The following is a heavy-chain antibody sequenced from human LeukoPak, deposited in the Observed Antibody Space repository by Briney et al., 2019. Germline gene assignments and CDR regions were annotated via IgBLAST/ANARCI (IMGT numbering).Heavy chain of an antibody. Sequence: KPGRSLRLSCAASGLTFSNAWMSWVRQAPGKGMEWVGRIKSKTDGGTTDYAAPVKDRFTFSRDDSKNTLYLQMNNLQTEDTAVYYCTTSLSGYDFLFDYWGQGTLVTVSS. V-gene: IGHV3-15*01. CDR3: TTSLSGYDFLFDY. CDR2: IKSKTDGGTT. J-gene: IGHJ4*02. CDR1: GLTFSNAW. D-gene: IGHD5-12*01.